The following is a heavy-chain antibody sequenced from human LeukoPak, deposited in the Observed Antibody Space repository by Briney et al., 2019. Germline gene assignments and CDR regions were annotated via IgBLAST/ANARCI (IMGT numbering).Heavy chain of an antibody. Sequence: SETLSLTCTVSGGSISSGGYYWSWMRQPPGKGLEWIGYIYHSGSTYYNPSLKSRVTISVDRSTNQFSLKLSSVTAADTAVYYCARVTARPKWYFDLWGRGTLVTVSS. D-gene: IGHD6-6*01. V-gene: IGHV4-30-2*01. J-gene: IGHJ2*01. CDR2: IYHSGST. CDR3: ARVTARPKWYFDL. CDR1: GGSISSGGYY.